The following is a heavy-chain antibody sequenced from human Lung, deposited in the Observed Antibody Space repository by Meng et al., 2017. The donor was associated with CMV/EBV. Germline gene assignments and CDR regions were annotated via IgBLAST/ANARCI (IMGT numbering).Heavy chain of an antibody. CDR3: ARGKDIVVVPAAYTFDY. J-gene: IGHJ4*02. CDR1: GGTFSSYA. D-gene: IGHD2-2*01. Sequence: SXXVFXKASGGTFSSYAISWVRQAPGQGLEWMGGIIPIFGTANYAQKFQGRVTITTDESTSTAYMELSSLRSEDTAVYYCARGKDIVVVPAAYTFDYWGQGXLVTVSS. CDR2: IIPIFGTA. V-gene: IGHV1-69*05.